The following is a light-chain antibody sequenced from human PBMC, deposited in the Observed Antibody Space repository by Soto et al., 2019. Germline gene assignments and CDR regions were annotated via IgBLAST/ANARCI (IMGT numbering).Light chain of an antibody. CDR2: KDS. CDR1: ALPKQY. CDR3: QSEVSSGTYVV. J-gene: IGLJ7*01. V-gene: IGLV3-25*02. Sequence: SYELTQPPSVSVSPGQTARITCSGDALPKQYAYWYQQKPGQAPVMVMYKDSERPSGISERFSGSSSGTTVTLTISGVQAEDEADYYCQSEVSSGTYVVFGGGTQLTVL.